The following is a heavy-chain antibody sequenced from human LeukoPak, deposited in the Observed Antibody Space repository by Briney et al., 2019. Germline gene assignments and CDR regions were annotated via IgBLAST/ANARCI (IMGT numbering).Heavy chain of an antibody. CDR3: ARVCNPGSSGCPGDY. V-gene: IGHV3-53*01. J-gene: IGHJ4*02. Sequence: GGSLRLSCAASGFTVSSNYMSWVRQAPGKGLEWVSVIYSGGSTYYADSVKGRFTISRDNSKNTLCLQMNSLRAEDTAVYYCARVCNPGSSGCPGDYWGQGTLVSVSS. D-gene: IGHD6-19*01. CDR1: GFTVSSNY. CDR2: IYSGGST.